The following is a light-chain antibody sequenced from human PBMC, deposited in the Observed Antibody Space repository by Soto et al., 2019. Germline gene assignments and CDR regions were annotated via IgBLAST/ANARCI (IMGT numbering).Light chain of an antibody. Sequence: AIQLTQSPSSLSASVGDRVTISCRASQGIGNDLAWYQQKPGKAPRLLIFAASSLQSGVPSRFSGSGSGTDFTLTISRLQPEGFATYYCLQLYNFSWTFGQGTKVDI. V-gene: IGKV1-6*01. J-gene: IGKJ1*01. CDR3: LQLYNFSWT. CDR2: AAS. CDR1: QGIGND.